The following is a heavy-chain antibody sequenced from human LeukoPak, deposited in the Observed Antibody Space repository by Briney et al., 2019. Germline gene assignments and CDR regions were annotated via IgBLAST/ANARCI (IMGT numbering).Heavy chain of an antibody. J-gene: IGHJ4*02. CDR3: ATAGGYYDSSGYQLGY. Sequence: GESLKISCKGSGYSFTSYWIGWVRQIPGKGLEGMWIIYPGDSDTRYSPSFQGQVTISADKSISTAYLQWSSLKASDTAMYYCATAGGYYDSSGYQLGYWGQGTLVTVSS. D-gene: IGHD3-22*01. V-gene: IGHV5-51*01. CDR1: GYSFTSYW. CDR2: IYPGDSDT.